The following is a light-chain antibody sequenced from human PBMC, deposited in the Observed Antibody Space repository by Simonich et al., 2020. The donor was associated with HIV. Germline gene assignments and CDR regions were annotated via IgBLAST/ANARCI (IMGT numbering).Light chain of an antibody. CDR2: DFS. J-gene: IGLJ3*02. Sequence: QSALTQPASVSGSPGQSTTISGTGTRSAVGGYNYVPCYQQHPGNAPKLMIYDFSKRPAGVSNRFSGSKAGNTASLTISGLQAEDEADYYCSSYTSSSTWVFGGGTKLTVL. CDR3: SSYTSSSTWV. V-gene: IGLV2-14*01. CDR1: RSAVGGYNY.